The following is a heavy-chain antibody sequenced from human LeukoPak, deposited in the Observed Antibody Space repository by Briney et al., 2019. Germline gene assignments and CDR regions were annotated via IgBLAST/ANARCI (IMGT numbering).Heavy chain of an antibody. CDR2: ISSSSSYI. Sequence: WGSLSLSCAASGFSFSSYSMNWVRQAPGKGLEWVSSISSSSSYIYYADSVKGRFTISRDNAKKSLYLQMNSLRAEDTAVYYCARDIHIVVVVAATEYYMDVWGKGTTVTVSS. D-gene: IGHD2-15*01. CDR3: ARDIHIVVVVAATEYYMDV. J-gene: IGHJ6*03. CDR1: GFSFSSYS. V-gene: IGHV3-21*01.